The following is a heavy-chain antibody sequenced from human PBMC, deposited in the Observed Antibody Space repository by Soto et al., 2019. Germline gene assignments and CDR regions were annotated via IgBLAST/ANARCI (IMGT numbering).Heavy chain of an antibody. V-gene: IGHV3-30*18. J-gene: IGHJ3*02. Sequence: GGSLRLSCAASGCTFSSYGIHWVRQAPGKGLEWVAVISYDGSNKYYVDSVKGRFTISRDNSKNTLDLQMNSLRAEDTAVYYCAKTRYSGYDWRAFDIWGQGTMVTVSS. CDR1: GCTFSSYG. D-gene: IGHD5-12*01. CDR3: AKTRYSGYDWRAFDI. CDR2: ISYDGSNK.